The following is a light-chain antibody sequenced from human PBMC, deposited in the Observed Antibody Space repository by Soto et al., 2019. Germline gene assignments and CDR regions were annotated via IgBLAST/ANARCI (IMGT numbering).Light chain of an antibody. CDR2: RTS. CDR1: QSVSSSY. Sequence: EIVLTQSPGTRSLSPGERATLSCRASQSVSSSYLAWYQQKPGQAPRLLIYRTSNRATGIPDRFSGSGSGTDFTLTISRLEPEDFAVYWCQQYDSSPRTFGQGTKV. J-gene: IGKJ1*01. V-gene: IGKV3-20*01. CDR3: QQYDSSPRT.